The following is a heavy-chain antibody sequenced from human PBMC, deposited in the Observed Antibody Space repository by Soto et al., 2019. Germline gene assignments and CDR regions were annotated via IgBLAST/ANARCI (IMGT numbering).Heavy chain of an antibody. CDR2: IFHDGTA. J-gene: IGHJ4*02. Sequence: SETLSLTCAVSGVSISSGNWCTCVRQTPQRGLEYIGEIFHDGTANYYPSFERRVAISVDTSKNQFSLKLTSVTAADTAIYFCARLVYDTRLNYMYFDFWGQGALVTVSS. D-gene: IGHD2-8*01. V-gene: IGHV4-4*02. CDR3: ARLVYDTRLNYMYFDF. CDR1: GVSISSGNW.